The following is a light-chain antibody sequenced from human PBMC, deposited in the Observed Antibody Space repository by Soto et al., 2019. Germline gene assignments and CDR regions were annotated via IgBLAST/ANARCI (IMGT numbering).Light chain of an antibody. Sequence: DLQMTQSPSSLSASVGDRVTITCRASQSINSYLNWYQQKPGKAPKVLIYDASSLQSGVPSRFSGSGSGTDFTLTISSLQPEDFATYYCQQSYTTPLTFGGGTKVEIK. CDR2: DAS. CDR1: QSINSY. CDR3: QQSYTTPLT. V-gene: IGKV1-39*01. J-gene: IGKJ4*01.